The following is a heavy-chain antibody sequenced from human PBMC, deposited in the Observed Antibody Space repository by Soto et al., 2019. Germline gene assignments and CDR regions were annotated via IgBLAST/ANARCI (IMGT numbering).Heavy chain of an antibody. Sequence: GGSLRLSCAASGFTFSSYAMHWVRQAPGKGLEWVAVISYDGSNKYYADSVKGRFTISRDNSKNALYLQMNSLRAEDTAVYYCARDSPFDYWGQGTLVTVSS. V-gene: IGHV3-30-3*01. J-gene: IGHJ4*02. CDR3: ARDSPFDY. CDR2: ISYDGSNK. CDR1: GFTFSSYA.